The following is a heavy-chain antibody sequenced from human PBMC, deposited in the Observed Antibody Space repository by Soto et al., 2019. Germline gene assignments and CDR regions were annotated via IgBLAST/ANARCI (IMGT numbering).Heavy chain of an antibody. CDR1: GDSISNSRFY. D-gene: IGHD3-10*01. Sequence: SETLSLTCSVSGDSISNSRFYWAWIRQPPGEGLEWIGSIYHTGNAYYNPSLKSRVTILVDTSKNQFSLKLSSVTAADTAVYYCARSKVRGHYYFDYWGQGTLVTVSS. CDR3: ARSKVRGHYYFDY. CDR2: IYHTGNA. V-gene: IGHV4-39*07. J-gene: IGHJ4*02.